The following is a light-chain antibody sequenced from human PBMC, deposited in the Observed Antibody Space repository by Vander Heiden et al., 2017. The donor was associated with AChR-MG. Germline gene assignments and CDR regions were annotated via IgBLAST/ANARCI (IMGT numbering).Light chain of an antibody. CDR3: QQRSTRPPIT. Sequence: EIVLTQSPATMSLSPGERATLSCRASQSVGTYLNWYQQKPGQAPRLLIFDASDRATGIPARFSGSGSGTDFTLTISSLEPEDFAVYYCQQRSTRPPITFGQGTRLDIK. V-gene: IGKV3-11*01. CDR2: DAS. CDR1: QSVGTY. J-gene: IGKJ5*01.